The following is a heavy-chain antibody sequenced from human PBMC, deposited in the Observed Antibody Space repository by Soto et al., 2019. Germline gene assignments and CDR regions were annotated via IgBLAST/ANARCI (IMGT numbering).Heavy chain of an antibody. CDR1: GGSVSSGSYY. J-gene: IGHJ2*01. CDR3: ARDRAVWYFDL. Sequence: SETMSLTCTVSGGSVSSGSYYWSWIRQPPGKGLEWIGHIYYSGSTNYNPSLKSRVTISVDTSKNQFSLKLSSVTAADTAVYYCARDRAVWYFDLWGRGTLVTVSS. V-gene: IGHV4-61*01. D-gene: IGHD6-19*01. CDR2: IYYSGST.